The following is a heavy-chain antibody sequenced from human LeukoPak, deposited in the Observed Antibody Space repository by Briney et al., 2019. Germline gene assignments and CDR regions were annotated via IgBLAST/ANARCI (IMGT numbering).Heavy chain of an antibody. D-gene: IGHD1-7*01. V-gene: IGHV3-48*04. Sequence: GGSLRLSCPASGCTFSSYSMNWVRQAAGKGLEGVSYISSISSTIYFADFVKGRFTISRDNAKNSLYLQMNSLRAEDTAVYYCARDPDNWNYDAMDVWGKGTTVTVSS. J-gene: IGHJ6*03. CDR2: ISSISSTI. CDR3: ARDPDNWNYDAMDV. CDR1: GCTFSSYS.